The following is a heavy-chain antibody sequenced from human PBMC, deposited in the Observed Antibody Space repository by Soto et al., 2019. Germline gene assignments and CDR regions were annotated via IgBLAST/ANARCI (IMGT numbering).Heavy chain of an antibody. CDR2: VSAYNRNT. D-gene: IGHD3-16*01. CDR1: GYTFRNYG. CDR3: ARERQWGSLPY. J-gene: IGHJ4*02. Sequence: QVQLVQSGAEVKKPGASVKVSCEAYGYTFRNYGITWVRQAPGQGLEWMGWVSAYNRNTNYAQKFEERVTMTTDTSTSTAYMELRSVRSDDTAIYFCARERQWGSLPYWGQGTLVTVSS. V-gene: IGHV1-18*01.